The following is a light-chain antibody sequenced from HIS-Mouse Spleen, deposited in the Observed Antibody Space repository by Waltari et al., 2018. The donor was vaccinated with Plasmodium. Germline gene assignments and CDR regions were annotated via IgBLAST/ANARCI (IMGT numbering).Light chain of an antibody. Sequence: SYELTQPPSVSVSPGQTASITCSGDKLGDKYACWYQQKPGQSPVLVIYQDSKRRSGIPERVAGSNSGNTATLTISGTQAMDEADYYGQAWDSSTVVFGGGTKLTVL. CDR2: QDS. CDR3: QAWDSSTVV. J-gene: IGLJ2*01. V-gene: IGLV3-1*01. CDR1: KLGDKY.